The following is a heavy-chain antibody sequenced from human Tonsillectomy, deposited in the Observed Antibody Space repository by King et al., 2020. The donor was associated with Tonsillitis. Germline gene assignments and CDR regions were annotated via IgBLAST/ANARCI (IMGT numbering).Heavy chain of an antibody. D-gene: IGHD1-26*01. CDR2: KLYDGSDE. CDR1: GFTFSRHA. J-gene: IGHJ4*02. Sequence: VQLVESGGGVVQPGRSLRVSWAASGFTFSRHAMHWVRQAPGKGLEWVSVKLYDGSDESYADSVKGRFTISRDNSKNTLYLQMNSLRAEDTAVYFCARDPWELPSVQDYWGQGTLVTVAS. V-gene: IGHV3-30-3*01. CDR3: ARDPWELPSVQDY.